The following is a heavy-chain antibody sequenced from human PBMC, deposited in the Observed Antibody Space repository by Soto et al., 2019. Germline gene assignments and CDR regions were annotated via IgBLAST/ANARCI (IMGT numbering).Heavy chain of an antibody. J-gene: IGHJ5*02. CDR3: ARASTYYYGSGSLKPAKNWFDP. Sequence: PGGSLRLSCAASGFTFSSYSMNWVRQAPGKGLEWVSYISSSSSTIYYADSVKGRFTISRDNAKNSLYLQMNSLRAEDTAVYYCARASTYYYGSGSLKPAKNWFDPWGQGTLVTVSS. V-gene: IGHV3-48*01. CDR1: GFTFSSYS. D-gene: IGHD3-10*01. CDR2: ISSSSSTI.